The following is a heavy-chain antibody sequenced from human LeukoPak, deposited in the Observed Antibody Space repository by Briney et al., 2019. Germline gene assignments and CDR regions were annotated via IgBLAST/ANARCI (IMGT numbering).Heavy chain of an antibody. CDR2: IWYDGSNK. J-gene: IGHJ4*02. V-gene: IGHV3-33*01. CDR1: GFTFSSYG. CDR3: ARSGVAIALWGDY. Sequence: GGSLRLSCAASGFTFSSYGMHWVRQAPGKGLEWVAVIWYDGSNKYYADSVEGRFTISRDNSKNTLYLQMNSLRAEDTAVYYCARSGVAIALWGDYWGQGVLVTVSS. D-gene: IGHD3-3*01.